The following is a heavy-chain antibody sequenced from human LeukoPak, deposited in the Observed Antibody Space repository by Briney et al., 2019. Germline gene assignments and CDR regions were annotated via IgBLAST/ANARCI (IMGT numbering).Heavy chain of an antibody. V-gene: IGHV1-3*01. J-gene: IGHJ1*01. CDR3: ARGERCSSTSCYAMSEYFQH. CDR2: INAGNGNT. Sequence: ASVKVSCKASGYTFTSYAMHWVRQAPGQRLEWMGWINAGNGNTKYSQKFQGRVTITRDTSASTAYMEQSSLRSEDTAVYYCARGERCSSTSCYAMSEYFQHWGQGTLVTVSS. D-gene: IGHD2-2*01. CDR1: GYTFTSYA.